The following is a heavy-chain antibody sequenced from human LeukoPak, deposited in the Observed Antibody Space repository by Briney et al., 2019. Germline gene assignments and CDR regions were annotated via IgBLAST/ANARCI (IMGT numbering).Heavy chain of an antibody. CDR2: ISYDGSNK. V-gene: IGHV3-30-3*01. Sequence: PGGSLRLSCAASGFTFSSYAMHWVRQAPGKGPEWVAVISYDGSNKYYADSVKGRFTISRDNAKNTLYLQMNSLRAEDTAVYCCAREDDYYGSGSYYMDVWGKGTTVTVSS. CDR1: GFTFSSYA. D-gene: IGHD3-10*01. J-gene: IGHJ6*03. CDR3: AREDDYYGSGSYYMDV.